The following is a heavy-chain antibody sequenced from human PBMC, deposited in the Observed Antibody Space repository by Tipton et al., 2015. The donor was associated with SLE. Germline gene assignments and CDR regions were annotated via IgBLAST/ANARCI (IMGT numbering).Heavy chain of an antibody. J-gene: IGHJ4*02. Sequence: SLRLSCEASGFRFQDYAMHWVRQVPGKGLGWVSGISWNGATSAYGDSVTGRFRISRDNAKDFLFLQMNSLRTEDTALYYCVRDFHDYGGNSGFDYWGQGTLVTVSS. CDR1: GFRFQDYA. V-gene: IGHV3-9*01. D-gene: IGHD4-23*01. CDR2: ISWNGATS. CDR3: VRDFHDYGGNSGFDY.